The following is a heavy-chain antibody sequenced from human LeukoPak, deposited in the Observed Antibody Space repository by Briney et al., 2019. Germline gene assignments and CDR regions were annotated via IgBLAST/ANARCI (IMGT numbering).Heavy chain of an antibody. CDR1: GFSFSSYA. D-gene: IGHD3-10*01. Sequence: GGTLRLSCEATGFSFSSYAMSWVRQAPGEGLEWVSATSGSGDSADYADSVKGRFTISRDSSKSTLYLQLNSLRAEDTAVYYCAKDGTRGTRFGKIPHYFDSWGQGTLVTVSS. J-gene: IGHJ4*02. CDR3: AKDGTRGTRFGKIPHYFDS. V-gene: IGHV3-23*01. CDR2: TSGSGDSA.